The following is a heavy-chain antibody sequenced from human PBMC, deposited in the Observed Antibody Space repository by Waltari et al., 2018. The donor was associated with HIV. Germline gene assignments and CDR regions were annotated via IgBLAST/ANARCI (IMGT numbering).Heavy chain of an antibody. J-gene: IGHJ3*02. CDR3: VKERGPFNGFDI. CDR1: GFTFSSYG. CDR2: IWSEGYNK. Sequence: QVYLMESGGGVVQPGGSLKLSCAASGFTFSSYGMHWVRQAPGKGVGLVAVIWSEGYNKFYADSVRVRFTFSRDNSKYTLCLQMNSLRAEDTALYYCVKERGPFNGFDIWGQGTMVTVSS. D-gene: IGHD3-16*01. V-gene: IGHV3-33*06.